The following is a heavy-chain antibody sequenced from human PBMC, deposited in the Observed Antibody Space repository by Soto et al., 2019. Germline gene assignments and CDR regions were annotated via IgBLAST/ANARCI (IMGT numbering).Heavy chain of an antibody. V-gene: IGHV2-5*02. CDR3: AHGSWSGADCYPNPYLDY. CDR2: IYWDNVE. D-gene: IGHD2-21*02. J-gene: IGHJ4*02. CDR1: GFSLSTTAEG. Sequence: QITLKESGPTLVKPTQTLTLTCTFSGFSLSTTAEGVGWIRQPPGKAVAWLALIYWDNVERYSPSLKSRLTITKDTSKNQVVLTMTNVDPVDTATYYCAHGSWSGADCYPNPYLDYWGQGILVTVSS.